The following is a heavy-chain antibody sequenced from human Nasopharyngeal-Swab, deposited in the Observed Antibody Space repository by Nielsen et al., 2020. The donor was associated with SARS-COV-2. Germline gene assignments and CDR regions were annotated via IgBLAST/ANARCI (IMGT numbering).Heavy chain of an antibody. CDR3: ARGPTQQLVRDY. CDR2: INHSGST. J-gene: IGHJ4*02. D-gene: IGHD6-13*01. V-gene: IGHV4-34*01. Sequence: WIRQPPGKGLEWIGEINHSGSTIYNPSLKRRVTISVDTSKNQFSLKLSSVTAADTAVYYCARGPTQQLVRDYWGQGTLVTVSS.